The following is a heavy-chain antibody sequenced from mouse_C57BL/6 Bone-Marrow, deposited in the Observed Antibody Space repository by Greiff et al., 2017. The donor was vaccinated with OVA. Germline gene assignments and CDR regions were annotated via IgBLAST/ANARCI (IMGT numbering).Heavy chain of an antibody. CDR3: ARHEDREPDSLNYFDY. J-gene: IGHJ2*01. Sequence: QVQLQQSGAELVRPGASVKLSCKASGYTFTEYTIHWVKQRSGQGLEWIGWFYPGSGSIKYNEKFKDKATLTADKSSSTVYMELSRLTSEDSAVYFCARHEDREPDSLNYFDYWGQGTTLTVSS. CDR2: FYPGSGSI. CDR1: GYTFTEYT. V-gene: IGHV1-62-2*01. D-gene: IGHD3-2*01.